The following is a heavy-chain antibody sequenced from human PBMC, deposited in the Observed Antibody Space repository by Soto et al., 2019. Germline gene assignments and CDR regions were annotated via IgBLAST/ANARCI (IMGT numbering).Heavy chain of an antibody. Sequence: QVQLAQSGAEERKPGASVKVSCEATGYTFTAYAMHWVRQAPGQRLEWMGWINPANGNTKYSQKFQGRPTITSDTSANPFYTELNSLTSEDTAMYYCTRSAISPYGGLIGPVGYWGQGNLVTVSS. CDR1: GYTFTAYA. V-gene: IGHV1-3*05. CDR2: INPANGNT. CDR3: TRSAISPYGGLIGPVGY. D-gene: IGHD3-16*02. J-gene: IGHJ4*02.